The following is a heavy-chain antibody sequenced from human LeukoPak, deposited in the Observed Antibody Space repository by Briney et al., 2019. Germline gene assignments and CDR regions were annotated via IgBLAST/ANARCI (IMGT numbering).Heavy chain of an antibody. CDR2: IYYGGST. D-gene: IGHD5-12*01. CDR3: AREVLGYDPNFDY. Sequence: SQTLSLTCTVSGGSISSGGYYWSWIRQHPGKGLEWIGYIYYGGSTYYNPSLKSRVTISVDTSKNQFSLKLSSVTAADTAVYYCAREVLGYDPNFDYWGQGTLVTVSS. V-gene: IGHV4-31*03. CDR1: GGSISSGGYY. J-gene: IGHJ4*02.